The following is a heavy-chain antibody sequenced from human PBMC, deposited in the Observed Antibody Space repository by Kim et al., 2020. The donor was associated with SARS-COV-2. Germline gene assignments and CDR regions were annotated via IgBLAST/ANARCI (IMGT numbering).Heavy chain of an antibody. Sequence: SETLSLTCTVSGGSMSSNYYYWGWIRQPPGKGLEWIGSMYYSGSTYYNPSLKSRVTISVDTSKNQFSLKLSSVTAADTAVYYCARHRVGVTNQAWLDPWGQGTLVTVSS. V-gene: IGHV4-39*01. D-gene: IGHD1-26*01. J-gene: IGHJ5*02. CDR3: ARHRVGVTNQAWLDP. CDR1: GGSMSSNYYY. CDR2: MYYSGST.